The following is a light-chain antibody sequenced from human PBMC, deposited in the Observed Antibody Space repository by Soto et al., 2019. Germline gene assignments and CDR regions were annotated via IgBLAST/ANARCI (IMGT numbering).Light chain of an antibody. CDR1: QYISSY. V-gene: IGKV1-39*01. J-gene: IGKJ1*01. Sequence: DIQMTQSPSSLSASVGDRVTITCRASQYISSYLNWYQQKPGKAPKLLIYDASSLQGGVPSRFSGRGSATDFTLTISSLQPEDFATYYCQQSYSNPRAFGQGTKVDIK. CDR3: QQSYSNPRA. CDR2: DAS.